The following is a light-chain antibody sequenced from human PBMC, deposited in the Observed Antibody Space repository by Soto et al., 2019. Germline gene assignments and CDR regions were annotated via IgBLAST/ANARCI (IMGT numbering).Light chain of an antibody. CDR3: QESYSTPRWT. J-gene: IGKJ1*01. V-gene: IGKV1-39*01. CDR1: QSISSY. CDR2: AAS. Sequence: DIQMTQSPSSLSASVGDRVTITCRASQSISSYLNWYQQKPGKAPKFLIFAASSLQSWVPSRFSGSGSGTDFTLTISSLQPEDFATYYCQESYSTPRWTFGQGTKVDIK.